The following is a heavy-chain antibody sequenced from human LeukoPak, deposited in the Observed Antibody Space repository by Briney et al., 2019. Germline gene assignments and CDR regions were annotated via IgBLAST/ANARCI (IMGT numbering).Heavy chain of an antibody. J-gene: IGHJ3*02. CDR3: ASGGTIAVAGLDAFDI. Sequence: SETLSLTCTVSGGSISSYYWSWIRQPPGKGLEWIGYIYYSGSTNYIPSLKSRVTISVDTSKNQFSLKLSSVTAADTAVYYCASGGTIAVAGLDAFDIWGQGTMVTVSS. D-gene: IGHD6-19*01. CDR1: GGSISSYY. V-gene: IGHV4-59*08. CDR2: IYYSGST.